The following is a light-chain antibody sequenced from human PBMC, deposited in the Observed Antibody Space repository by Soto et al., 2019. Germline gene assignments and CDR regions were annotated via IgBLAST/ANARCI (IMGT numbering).Light chain of an antibody. CDR1: QTVGNY. V-gene: IGKV3-11*01. Sequence: DIVLKLSPSALSLSKGERDTLSCRASQTVGNYLAWYQQKPGQAPRLLIYDASNRATGVPSRFSGGGSGTDFTLTSTGLEPEDFAVYYCQQRSNLRTLCQGTNVDIK. J-gene: IGKJ1*01. CDR2: DAS. CDR3: QQRSNLRT.